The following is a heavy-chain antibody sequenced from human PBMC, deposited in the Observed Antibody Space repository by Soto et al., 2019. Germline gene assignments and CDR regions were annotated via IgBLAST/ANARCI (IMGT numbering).Heavy chain of an antibody. CDR1: GFRFDDFA. J-gene: IGHJ6*02. CDR3: VKGRGRLFLYFGLDG. D-gene: IGHD3-16*01. CDR2: IDWNSGST. Sequence: EVQLVESGGGLVQSGRSRRLSCVASGFRFDDFAMHWVRQAPGKGLEWVSSIDWNSGSTAYADSVKGRFTVFRDNARNSLDLQMNSLRVQDTALYFWVKGRGRLFLYFGLDGWGPGTPVTVSS. V-gene: IGHV3-9*01.